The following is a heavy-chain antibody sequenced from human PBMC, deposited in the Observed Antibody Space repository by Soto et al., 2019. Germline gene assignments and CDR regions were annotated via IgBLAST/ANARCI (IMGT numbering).Heavy chain of an antibody. CDR3: ERDGVVRNTGGYGMDV. Sequence: ASVKVSCKASGYTSTNYDIEWVRQATGQGPEWMGWVNPNSGNTGYAQKFQGRVTFTRNTSISTVYMEMSSLRSEDTAVYYCERDGVVRNTGGYGMDVWGHGTTVTVSS. J-gene: IGHJ6*02. D-gene: IGHD2-8*02. V-gene: IGHV1-8*01. CDR2: VNPNSGNT. CDR1: GYTSTNYD.